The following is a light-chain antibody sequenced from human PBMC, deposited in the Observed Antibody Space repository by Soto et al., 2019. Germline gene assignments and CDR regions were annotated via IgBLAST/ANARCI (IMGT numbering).Light chain of an antibody. J-gene: IGKJ2*01. CDR1: QTISNF. Sequence: DIQMTQSPSSLSASVGDRVTITCRASQTISNFLNWYQKKPGKAPTLLIYSASSLQRGVPANFSGSGSGADLTLTISHVRPEDLATYYCQQTYSAPHTFGQGTKVDIK. V-gene: IGKV1-39*01. CDR2: SAS. CDR3: QQTYSAPHT.